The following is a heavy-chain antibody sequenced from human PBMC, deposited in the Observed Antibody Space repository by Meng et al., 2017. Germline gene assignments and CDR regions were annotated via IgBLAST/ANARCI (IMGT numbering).Heavy chain of an antibody. CDR2: IWYDGSNK. V-gene: IGHV3-33*08. CDR3: ARARVDGFTVAGTGTYYFDY. Sequence: GGSLRLSCAASGFTFSSYAMSWVRQAPGEGLEWVAVIWYDGSNKYYADSVKGRFTISRDNSKNTLYLQMNSLRADDTAVYYCARARVDGFTVAGTGTYYFDYWGQGTLVTVSS. D-gene: IGHD6-19*01. J-gene: IGHJ4*02. CDR1: GFTFSSYA.